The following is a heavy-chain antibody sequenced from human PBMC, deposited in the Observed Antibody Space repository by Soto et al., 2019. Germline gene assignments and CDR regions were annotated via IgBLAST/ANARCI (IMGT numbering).Heavy chain of an antibody. V-gene: IGHV1-3*01. CDR2: INAGNGNT. D-gene: IGHD5-18*01. CDR3: ARAPPYTAPDY. J-gene: IGHJ4*02. CDR1: GYTFTSYA. Sequence: ASVKVSCKASGYTFTSYAMHWVRQAPGQRLEWMGWINAGNGNTKYSQKFQGRVTITSDTCASRAYMELSSLRSEDTAVYYCARAPPYTAPDYWGQGTLVTVSS.